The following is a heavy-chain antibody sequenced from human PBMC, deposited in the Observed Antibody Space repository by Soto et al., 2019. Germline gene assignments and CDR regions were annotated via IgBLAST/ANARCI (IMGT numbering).Heavy chain of an antibody. CDR2: ISYDGSNK. V-gene: IGHV3-30*18. D-gene: IGHD2-15*01. CDR1: GFTFSSYG. CDR3: AKDSVVVATVYGMDV. Sequence: PGGSLRLSCAASGFTFSSYGMHWVRQAPGKGLEWVAVISYDGSNKYYADSVKGRFTISRDNSKNTLYLQMNSLRAEDTAVYYCAKDSVVVATVYGMDVWGQGTTVTVS. J-gene: IGHJ6*02.